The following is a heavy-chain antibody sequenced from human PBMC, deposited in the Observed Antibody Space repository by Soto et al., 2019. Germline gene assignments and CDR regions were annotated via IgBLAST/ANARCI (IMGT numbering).Heavy chain of an antibody. V-gene: IGHV3-74*01. CDR3: ARGIRNYYGVDV. CDR1: GFTCNSYW. J-gene: IGHJ6*02. Sequence: PGGSLRLSCAASGFTCNSYWMHWVRQATGKGLLWASRINGDGGTTNYADSVKGRFTISRDNAMNTVYLQMNNLRVEDTAVYYCARGIRNYYGVDVWGQGTTVTVSS. D-gene: IGHD2-15*01. CDR2: INGDGGTT.